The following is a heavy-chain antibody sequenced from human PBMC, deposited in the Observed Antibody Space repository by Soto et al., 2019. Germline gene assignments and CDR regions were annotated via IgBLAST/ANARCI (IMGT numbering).Heavy chain of an antibody. CDR3: ARRTSGGYSDY. V-gene: IGHV3-48*01. CDR1: GFTFSSYS. D-gene: IGHD2-15*01. Sequence: EVQLVESGGGLVQPGGSLRLSCAASGFTFSSYSMIWVRQPPGKGLECISYIDSGGGTIYQTDCVKGRVTISRDNAKNARYLQMSSLRGEDTAVYYCARRTSGGYSDYWGLGTLVTVSS. CDR2: IDSGGGTI. J-gene: IGHJ4*02.